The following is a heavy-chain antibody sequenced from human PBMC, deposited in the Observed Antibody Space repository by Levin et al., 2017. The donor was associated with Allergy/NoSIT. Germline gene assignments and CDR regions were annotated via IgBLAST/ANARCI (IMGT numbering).Heavy chain of an antibody. D-gene: IGHD3-10*01. CDR3: ARQDPVLLWFGELSGGTFDY. Sequence: SETLSLTCTVSGGSISSSSYYWGWIRQPPGTGLEWIGSIYYSGSTYYNPSLKSRVTISVDTSKNQFSLKLSSVTAADTAVYYCARQDPVLLWFGELSGGTFDYWGQGTLVTVSS. CDR2: IYYSGST. V-gene: IGHV4-39*01. J-gene: IGHJ4*02. CDR1: GGSISSSSYY.